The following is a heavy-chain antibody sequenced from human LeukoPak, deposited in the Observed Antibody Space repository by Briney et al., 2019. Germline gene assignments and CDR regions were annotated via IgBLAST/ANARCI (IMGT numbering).Heavy chain of an antibody. Sequence: GGSLRLSCAASGFTFSSYSMNWVRQAPGKGLEWVSSISSSSSSYIYYADSVKGRFTISRDNAKNSLYLQMNSLRAEDTAVYYCARDPPTIKAAFDYWGQGTLVTVSS. D-gene: IGHD3-9*01. V-gene: IGHV3-21*01. J-gene: IGHJ4*02. CDR3: ARDPPTIKAAFDY. CDR2: ISSSSSSYI. CDR1: GFTFSSYS.